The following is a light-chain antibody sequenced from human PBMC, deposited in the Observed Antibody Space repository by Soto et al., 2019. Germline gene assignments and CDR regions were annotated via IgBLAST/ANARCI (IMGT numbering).Light chain of an antibody. CDR1: KSIGSW. Sequence: DIQMTQSPSTLFASLGARVTITCRASKSIGSWLAWYQQKPGKAPKLLIYKASTLQSGVPSRFSGSGSGTEFTLAISSLQPDDSATYYCQQYNDNWTFGQGTKVEIK. CDR2: KAS. V-gene: IGKV1-5*03. J-gene: IGKJ1*01. CDR3: QQYNDNWT.